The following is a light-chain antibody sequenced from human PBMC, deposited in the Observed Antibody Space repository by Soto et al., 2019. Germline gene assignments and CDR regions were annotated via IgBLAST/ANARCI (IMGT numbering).Light chain of an antibody. CDR2: EVS. J-gene: IGLJ2*01. Sequence: QSVLTQPASVSGSPGQSITISCTGTSSDVGGYNYVSWYQQHPGKVPKIMIYEVSNRPSGVSNRFSGSKSGNTASLTISGLQAEDEADYYCSSYTSSTTLVFGGGTKVTVL. CDR3: SSYTSSTTLV. V-gene: IGLV2-14*01. CDR1: SSDVGGYNY.